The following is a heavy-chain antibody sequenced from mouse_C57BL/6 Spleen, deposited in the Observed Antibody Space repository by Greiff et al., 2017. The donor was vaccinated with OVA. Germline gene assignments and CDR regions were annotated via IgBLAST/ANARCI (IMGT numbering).Heavy chain of an antibody. D-gene: IGHD1-1*01. Sequence: QVQLQQSGPELVKPGASVKISCKASGYAFSSSWMNWVKQRPGKGLEWIGRIYPGDGDTNYNGKFKGKATLTADKSSSTAYMQLSSLTSEDSAVYFCAGTTVVAHWYFDVWGTGTTVTVSS. J-gene: IGHJ1*03. V-gene: IGHV1-82*01. CDR2: IYPGDGDT. CDR3: AGTTVVAHWYFDV. CDR1: GYAFSSSW.